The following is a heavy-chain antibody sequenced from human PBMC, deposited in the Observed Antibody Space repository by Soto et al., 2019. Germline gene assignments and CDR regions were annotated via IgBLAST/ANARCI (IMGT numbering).Heavy chain of an antibody. CDR3: ASLITRSDRAFDI. J-gene: IGHJ3*02. V-gene: IGHV5-51*01. CDR1: GYSFTSYW. Sequence: GVSLKISCKGSGYSFTSYWXGWVRQMPGKGLEWMGIIYPGDSDTRYSPSFQGQVTISADKSISTAYLQWSSLKASDTAMYYCASLITRSDRAFDIWGQGTMVTVSS. CDR2: IYPGDSDT. D-gene: IGHD1-20*01.